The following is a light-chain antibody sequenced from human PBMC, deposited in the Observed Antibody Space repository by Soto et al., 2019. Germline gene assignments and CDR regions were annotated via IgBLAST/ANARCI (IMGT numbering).Light chain of an antibody. CDR1: QSISSW. J-gene: IGKJ1*01. Sequence: DILMTQSPATLSASVGDRVTITCRASQSISSWLAWYQQKPGKAPKLLISDAANWESGVPSRFSGSGSGTEFTLTSSSLQPYDFATYYCQHYNSYSQAFGQGTTVEIK. CDR3: QHYNSYSQA. V-gene: IGKV1-5*01. CDR2: DAA.